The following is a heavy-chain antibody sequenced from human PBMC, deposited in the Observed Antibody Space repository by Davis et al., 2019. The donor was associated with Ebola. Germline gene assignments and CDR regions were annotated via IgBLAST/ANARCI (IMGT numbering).Heavy chain of an antibody. CDR3: ARQQSSGWYYFDY. CDR1: GGSISSYY. D-gene: IGHD6-19*01. V-gene: IGHV4-59*08. CDR2: IYYSGST. Sequence: MPSETLSLTCTVSGGSISSYYWSWIRQPPGKGLEWIGYIYYSGSTNYNPSLKSRVTISVDTSKNQFSLKLSSVTAADTAVYYCARQQSSGWYYFDYWGQGTLVTVSS. J-gene: IGHJ4*02.